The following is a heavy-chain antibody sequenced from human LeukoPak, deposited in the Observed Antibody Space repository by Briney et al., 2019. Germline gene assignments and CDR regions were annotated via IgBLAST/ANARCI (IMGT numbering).Heavy chain of an antibody. V-gene: IGHV4-59*08. Sequence: PSETLSLTCTVSDDSISDYYRGWIRQPPGKGLEWIGYVYGSGYTNYNPSLKSRVTMSVDTSKNQFSLKLSSVTAADTAVYYCARHGLVAFIAAAGERSYYYYGMDVWGQGTTVTVSS. D-gene: IGHD6-13*01. CDR2: VYGSGYT. J-gene: IGHJ6*02. CDR1: DDSISDYY. CDR3: ARHGLVAFIAAAGERSYYYYGMDV.